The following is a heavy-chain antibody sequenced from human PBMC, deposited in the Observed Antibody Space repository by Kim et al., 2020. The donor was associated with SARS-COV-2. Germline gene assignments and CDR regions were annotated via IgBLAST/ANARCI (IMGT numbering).Heavy chain of an antibody. CDR2: ISSSGSTI. D-gene: IGHD6-6*01. Sequence: GGSLRLSCAASGFTFSSYEMNWVRQAPGKGLEWVSYISSSGSTIYYADSVKGRFTISRDNAKNSLYLQMNSLRAEDTAVYYCAREGGHEQLGYYYYYGMDVWGQGTTVTVSS. V-gene: IGHV3-48*03. CDR3: AREGGHEQLGYYYYYGMDV. J-gene: IGHJ6*02. CDR1: GFTFSSYE.